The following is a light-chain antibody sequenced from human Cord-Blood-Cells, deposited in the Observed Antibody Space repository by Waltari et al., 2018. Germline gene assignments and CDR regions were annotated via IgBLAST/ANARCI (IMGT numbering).Light chain of an antibody. CDR3: CSYSGSSTWV. CDR2: EGS. CDR1: SSDVGSYNL. V-gene: IGLV2-23*01. Sequence: QSALTQPASVSGSPGPPITISCPGTSSDVGSYNLVYWYQQHPGKAPKLMIYEGSKRPSGVSNRFSAAATGDTASLTISGRHTEDEADDDCCSYSGSSTWVFGGGTKLTVL. J-gene: IGLJ3*02.